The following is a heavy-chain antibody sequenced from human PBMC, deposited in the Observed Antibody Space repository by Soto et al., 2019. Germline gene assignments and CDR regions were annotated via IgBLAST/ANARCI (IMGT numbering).Heavy chain of an antibody. J-gene: IGHJ6*02. Sequence: QVQLQQWGAGRLKPSEPLSLTCAVYGGSFSGYYWSGIRQPPGKGLEGIGEINHSGSTNYNPSLKSRVTISVDTSKNQFSLKLSSVTAADTAVYYCARSPEWFGAHVIYYYYGMDVWGQGTTVTVSS. CDR3: ARSPEWFGAHVIYYYYGMDV. D-gene: IGHD3-10*01. V-gene: IGHV4-34*01. CDR1: GGSFSGYY. CDR2: INHSGST.